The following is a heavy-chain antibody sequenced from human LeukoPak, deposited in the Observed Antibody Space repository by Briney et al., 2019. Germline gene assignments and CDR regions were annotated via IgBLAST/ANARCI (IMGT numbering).Heavy chain of an antibody. CDR3: ARGRGVYGGNSGVWFDP. CDR1: GGSFSGYY. Sequence: SETLSLTCAVYGGSFSGYYWSWIRQPPGKGLEWIGGINHSGSTNYNPSLKSRVTISVDTSKNQFSLKLSSVTAADTAVYYCARGRGVYGGNSGVWFDPWGQGTLVTVSS. J-gene: IGHJ5*02. D-gene: IGHD4-23*01. V-gene: IGHV4-34*01. CDR2: INHSGST.